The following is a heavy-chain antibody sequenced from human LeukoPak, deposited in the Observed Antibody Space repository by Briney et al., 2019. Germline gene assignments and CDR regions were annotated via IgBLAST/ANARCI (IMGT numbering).Heavy chain of an antibody. Sequence: GGSLRLSCAASGFTFSSYEMNWVRQAPGKGLEWVSYISSSCSTIYYADSVKGRFTISRDNAKNSLYLQMNSLRAEDTAVYYCAELGITMIGGVWGKGTTVTISS. J-gene: IGHJ6*04. D-gene: IGHD3-10*02. V-gene: IGHV3-48*03. CDR1: GFTFSSYE. CDR2: ISSSCSTI. CDR3: AELGITMIGGV.